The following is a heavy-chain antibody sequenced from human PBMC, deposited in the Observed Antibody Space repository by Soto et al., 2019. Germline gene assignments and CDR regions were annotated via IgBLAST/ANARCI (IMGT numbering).Heavy chain of an antibody. D-gene: IGHD6-19*01. V-gene: IGHV4-39*01. CDR2: IYYSGST. J-gene: IGHJ6*02. Sequence: QLQLQESGPGLVKPSETLSLTCTVSGGSISSSSYYWGWIRQPPGKGLEWIGSIYYSGSTYYNPSLKSRVTISVDTSKNQFSLKLSSVTAADTAVYYCATSIAVAGVYYYGMDVWGQGTTVTGSS. CDR1: GGSISSSSYY. CDR3: ATSIAVAGVYYYGMDV.